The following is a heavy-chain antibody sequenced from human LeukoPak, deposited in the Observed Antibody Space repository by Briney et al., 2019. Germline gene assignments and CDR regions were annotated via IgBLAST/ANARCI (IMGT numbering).Heavy chain of an antibody. V-gene: IGHV1-18*01. D-gene: IGHD3-3*01. Sequence: ASVKVSCKASGYTFTSYGISWVRQAPGQGLEWMGWISAYNGNTNYAQKFQGRVTITADESTSTAYMELSSLRSEDTAVYYCARIFGAAGVDYWGQGTLVTVSS. CDR3: ARIFGAAGVDY. J-gene: IGHJ4*02. CDR2: ISAYNGNT. CDR1: GYTFTSYG.